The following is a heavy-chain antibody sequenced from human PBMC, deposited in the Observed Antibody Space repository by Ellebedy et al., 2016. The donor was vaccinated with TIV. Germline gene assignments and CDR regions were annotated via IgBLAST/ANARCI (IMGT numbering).Heavy chain of an antibody. CDR1: GYKFAGYY. V-gene: IGHV1-2*02. Sequence: AASVKVSCKASGYKFAGYYMHWARQATGQGLEWMGWINPDSGDTNYAQKFQGRVTMTRDTSISTAYMELRRLRSDDTAVFYCARARVLGYCSPTSCPNYSDYWGQGTLVTVSS. D-gene: IGHD2-2*01. CDR3: ARARVLGYCSPTSCPNYSDY. CDR2: INPDSGDT. J-gene: IGHJ4*02.